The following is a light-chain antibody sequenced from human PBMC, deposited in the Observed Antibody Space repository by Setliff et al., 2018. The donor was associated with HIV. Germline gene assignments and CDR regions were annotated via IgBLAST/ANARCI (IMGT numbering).Light chain of an antibody. CDR1: SSDVGSYNY. J-gene: IGLJ3*02. CDR3: SSYTSSNSLV. Sequence: QSVLTQPASVSGSPGQSITISCTGTSSDVGSYNYVSWYQQHPGKAPKLMIYDVNYRPPGVSNRFSGSKSGNTASLTISGLQAEDEADYYCSSYTSSNSLVFGGGTKVTV. V-gene: IGLV2-14*03. CDR2: DVN.